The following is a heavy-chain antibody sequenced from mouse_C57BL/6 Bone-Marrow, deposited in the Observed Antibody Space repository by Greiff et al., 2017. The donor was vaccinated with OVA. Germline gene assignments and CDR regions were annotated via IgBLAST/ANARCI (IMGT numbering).Heavy chain of an antibody. V-gene: IGHV1-64*01. CDR3: AKRDYYGSRDY. D-gene: IGHD1-1*01. J-gene: IGHJ2*01. Sequence: QVQLQQPGAELVKPGASVKLSCKASGYTFTSYWMHLVKQRPGQGLEWIGMIHPNSGSTNYNEKFKSKATLTVDKSSSTAYMQLSSLTSEDSAVYYCAKRDYYGSRDYWGQGTTLTVSS. CDR2: IHPNSGST. CDR1: GYTFTSYW.